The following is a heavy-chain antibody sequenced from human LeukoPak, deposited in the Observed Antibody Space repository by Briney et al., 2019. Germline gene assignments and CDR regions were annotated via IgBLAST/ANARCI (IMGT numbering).Heavy chain of an antibody. CDR1: GFTFSSYS. CDR3: ARDARLIGAMATGAFDI. Sequence: GGSLRLSCAASGFTFSSYSINWVRQAPGKGLEWVSYISSSSSTIYYADSVKGRFTISRDNAKNSLYLQMNSLRAEDTAVYYCARDARLIGAMATGAFDIWGQGKMVTVSS. D-gene: IGHD5-18*01. J-gene: IGHJ3*02. CDR2: ISSSSSTI. V-gene: IGHV3-48*01.